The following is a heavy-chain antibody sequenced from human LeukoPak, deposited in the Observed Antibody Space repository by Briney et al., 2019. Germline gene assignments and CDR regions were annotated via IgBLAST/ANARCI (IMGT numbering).Heavy chain of an antibody. CDR3: ARLRRTPYFDY. Sequence: PSETLSLTCTVSGGSISSSSYYWGWIRQPPGKGLEWIGSIYYSGSTYYNPSLKSRVTISVDTSKNQFSLKLSSVTAADTAVYYCARLRRTPYFDYWGQGTLVTVSS. V-gene: IGHV4-39*07. J-gene: IGHJ4*02. CDR1: GGSISSSSYY. CDR2: IYYSGST. D-gene: IGHD5-12*01.